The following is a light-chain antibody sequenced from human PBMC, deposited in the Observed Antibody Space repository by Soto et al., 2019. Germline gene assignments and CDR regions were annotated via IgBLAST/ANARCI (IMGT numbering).Light chain of an antibody. CDR1: QTVANNY. CDR3: QQYGGSPLVT. CDR2: GAS. Sequence: EIVLTQSPGTLSLSPGERATLSCRASQTVANNYFAWYQQKAGQPPRLLVYGASTRATGIPDRFSGSGSGTDLTLTINGLEPDDSAVYYCQQYGGSPLVTFGGGTKVEIK. V-gene: IGKV3-20*01. J-gene: IGKJ4*01.